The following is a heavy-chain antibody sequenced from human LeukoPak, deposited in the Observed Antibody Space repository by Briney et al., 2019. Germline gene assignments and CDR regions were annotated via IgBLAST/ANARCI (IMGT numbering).Heavy chain of an antibody. V-gene: IGHV3-23*01. CDR3: ATVVVPATIGSYRSFDP. Sequence: GGSLRLSCAASGFTFSSYAMSWVRQAPGKGPEWVSTISGSGGSTYYADSVKGRFTISRDNSKNTLYLQMNSLRAVDTAVYYCATVVVPATIGSYRSFDPWGQGTLLTVSS. CDR1: GFTFSSYA. CDR2: ISGSGGST. D-gene: IGHD2-2*01. J-gene: IGHJ5*02.